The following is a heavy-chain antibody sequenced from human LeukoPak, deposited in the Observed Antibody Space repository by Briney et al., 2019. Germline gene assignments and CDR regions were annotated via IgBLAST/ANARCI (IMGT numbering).Heavy chain of an antibody. CDR3: ARDCPSGSGSYWGGSDY. Sequence: ASVKVSCKASGYTFTGYYMHWVRQAPGQGLEWMGRINPNSGGTNYAQKFQGRVTMTRDTSISTAYTELSRLRSDDTAVYYCARDCPSGSGSYWGGSDYWGQGTLVTVSS. CDR1: GYTFTGYY. CDR2: INPNSGGT. D-gene: IGHD1-26*01. V-gene: IGHV1-2*06. J-gene: IGHJ4*02.